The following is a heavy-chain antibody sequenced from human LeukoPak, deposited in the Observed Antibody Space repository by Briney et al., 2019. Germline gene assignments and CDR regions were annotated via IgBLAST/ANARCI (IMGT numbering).Heavy chain of an antibody. CDR3: ARDLMTTSVTRMDV. Sequence: GGSLRLSCAASGFTVSSNYMSWVRQAPGKGLEWVSVIYSGGSTYYADSVKGRFTISRDNSKNTLYLQMNSLRAEDTAVYYCARDLMTTSVTRMDVWGQGTTVTVFS. D-gene: IGHD4-17*01. CDR1: GFTVSSNY. CDR2: IYSGGST. V-gene: IGHV3-66*02. J-gene: IGHJ6*02.